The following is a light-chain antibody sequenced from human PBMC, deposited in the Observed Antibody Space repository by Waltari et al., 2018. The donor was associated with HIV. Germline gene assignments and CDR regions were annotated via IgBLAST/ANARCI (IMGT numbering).Light chain of an antibody. Sequence: QSALTQPRSVSGSPGQSVTISCTGTNSDVGGYAYVSWYQQHPGKAPKLRIYDVSKRPSGVPDRFSGSKSGNTASLTISGLQAEDEADYFCCSHAGSYNVLFGGGTKLTVL. CDR2: DVS. CDR3: CSHAGSYNVL. CDR1: NSDVGGYAY. V-gene: IGLV2-11*01. J-gene: IGLJ2*01.